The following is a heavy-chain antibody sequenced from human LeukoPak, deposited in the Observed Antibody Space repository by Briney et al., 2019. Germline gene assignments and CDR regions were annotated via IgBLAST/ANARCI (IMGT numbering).Heavy chain of an antibody. Sequence: GGSLRLSCAASGFTFSGYWMHWVRQPPGKGLVWVSRINTDGSNTGYADSVKGRFTISRDNAKNTLYLQMNSLRAEDTAVYYCARRYCSSTSCLFDYWGQGTLVTVSS. CDR2: INTDGSNT. V-gene: IGHV3-74*01. CDR1: GFTFSGYW. CDR3: ARRYCSSTSCLFDY. D-gene: IGHD2-2*01. J-gene: IGHJ4*02.